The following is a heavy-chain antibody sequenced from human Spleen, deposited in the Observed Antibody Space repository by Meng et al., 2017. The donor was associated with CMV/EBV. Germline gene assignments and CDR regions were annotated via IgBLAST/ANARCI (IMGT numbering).Heavy chain of an antibody. CDR2: IYYDGSA. CDR3: ARDLLSRDLFLNWLDP. V-gene: IGHV4-39*07. Sequence: ASVITSNYYWAWIRQPPGKGLEWIGTIYYDGSAYYNPSLRSRVTISVDASLNQFSVRLRSVTAADTALYYCARDLLSRDLFLNWLDPWGQGTLVTVSS. J-gene: IGHJ5*02. CDR1: ASVITSNYY. D-gene: IGHD2-21*02.